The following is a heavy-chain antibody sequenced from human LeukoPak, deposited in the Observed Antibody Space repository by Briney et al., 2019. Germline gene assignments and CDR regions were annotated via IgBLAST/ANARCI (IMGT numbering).Heavy chain of an antibody. J-gene: IGHJ5*02. Sequence: GGSLRLSCAASEFMFSKYAMSWVRQAPGKGLEWVSAVSASADSTYYANSVKGRFTISRDNSKNTLYLQMNSLRVEDTAVYYCAKGGGSHWFDPWGQGTLVTVSS. D-gene: IGHD1-26*01. CDR3: AKGGGSHWFDP. CDR2: VSASADST. V-gene: IGHV3-23*01. CDR1: EFMFSKYA.